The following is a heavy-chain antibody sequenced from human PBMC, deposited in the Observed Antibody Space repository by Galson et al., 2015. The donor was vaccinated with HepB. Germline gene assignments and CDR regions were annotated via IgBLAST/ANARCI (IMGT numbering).Heavy chain of an antibody. Sequence: FSSYTINWVRQAPGQGLEWMGRIIPLLGVPNYAQKFQGRVTITADKSTGTAYMELSSLRSEDTAMYYCARADWTMVDPYYPDYWGQGTLVAVSS. J-gene: IGHJ4*02. CDR1: FSSYT. CDR2: IIPLLGVP. CDR3: ARADWTMVDPYYPDY. D-gene: IGHD4/OR15-4a*01. V-gene: IGHV1-69*02.